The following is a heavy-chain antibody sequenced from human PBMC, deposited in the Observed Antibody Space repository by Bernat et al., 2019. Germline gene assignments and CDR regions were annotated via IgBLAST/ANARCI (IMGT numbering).Heavy chain of an antibody. D-gene: IGHD3-22*01. Sequence: QLQLQESGSGLVKPSQTLSLTCAVSGGSISSGGYSWSWIRQPPGKGLEWIGYIYHSGSTYYNPSLQSRVTISVDRSKNQFSLKLSSVTAADTAVYYCARGNKQPGTGYYYEFDYWGQGTLVTVSS. CDR2: IYHSGST. J-gene: IGHJ4*02. V-gene: IGHV4-30-2*01. CDR3: ARGNKQPGTGYYYEFDY. CDR1: GGSISSGGYS.